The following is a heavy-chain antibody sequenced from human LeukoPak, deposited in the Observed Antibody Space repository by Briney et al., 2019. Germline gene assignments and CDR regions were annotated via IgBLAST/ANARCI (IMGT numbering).Heavy chain of an antibody. CDR2: ISWNSGSI. J-gene: IGHJ4*02. D-gene: IGHD6-19*01. V-gene: IGHV3-9*01. CDR1: GFTFGDYA. Sequence: GGSLRLSCAASGFTFGDYAMHWVRHAPGKGLEWVAGISWNSGSIGYADSVKGRFTISRDNAKNSLYLQMNSLRAEDTALYYCAKDIDSSGWYDHFDYWGQGTLVTVSS. CDR3: AKDIDSSGWYDHFDY.